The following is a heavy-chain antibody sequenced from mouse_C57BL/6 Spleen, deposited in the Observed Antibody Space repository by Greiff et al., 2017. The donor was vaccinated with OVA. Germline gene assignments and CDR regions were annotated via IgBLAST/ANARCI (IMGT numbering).Heavy chain of an antibody. CDR2: ISGGGGNT. CDR1: GFTFSSYT. D-gene: IGHD3-3*01. J-gene: IGHJ4*01. CDR3: ARRGTVSWDDWAMDD. V-gene: IGHV5-9*01. Sequence: EVKLVESGGGLVKPGGSLKLSCAASGFTFSSYTMSWVRQTPEKRLEWVATISGGGGNTYYPDSVKGRFTISRDNATNTLYLQMSSLRSEYTALYYCARRGTVSWDDWAMDDWGQGTSVTVSS.